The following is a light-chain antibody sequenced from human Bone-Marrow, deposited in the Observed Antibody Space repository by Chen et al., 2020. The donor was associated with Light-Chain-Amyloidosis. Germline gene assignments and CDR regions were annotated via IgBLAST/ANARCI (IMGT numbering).Light chain of an antibody. CDR3: GTWDSRLGTVM. Sequence: QSVLTQPPSVSAAPGQTVTISCSGSTSNIGKNFVSWYQQFPGTAPKLLIYDNNRRPSGIPDRSSGSKSGTSATLGITGLQTGDEADYYCGTWDSRLGTVMFGGGTKLTVL. J-gene: IGLJ3*02. V-gene: IGLV1-51*01. CDR2: DNN. CDR1: TSNIGKNF.